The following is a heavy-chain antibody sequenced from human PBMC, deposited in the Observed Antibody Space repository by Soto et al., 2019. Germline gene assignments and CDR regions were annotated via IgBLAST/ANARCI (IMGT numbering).Heavy chain of an antibody. V-gene: IGHV3-48*01. CDR3: ARGRPIDF. Sequence: EVQLVESGGDLVQPGGSLRLSCAASGLTFGSNAMNWVRQAPGKGLEWISFIRSGSRTIYYADSVKGRFTISRDNAENALFLQMNSLRAEDTAIYYCARGRPIDFWGQGTLVTVSA. CDR2: IRSGSRTI. J-gene: IGHJ4*02. CDR1: GLTFGSNA. D-gene: IGHD6-6*01.